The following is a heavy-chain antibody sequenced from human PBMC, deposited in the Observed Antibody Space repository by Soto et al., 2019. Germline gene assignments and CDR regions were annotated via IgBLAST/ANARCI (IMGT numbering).Heavy chain of an antibody. CDR2: ISAYNGNT. CDR3: ARDQTTVTTSSPFYY. J-gene: IGHJ4*02. D-gene: IGHD4-17*01. V-gene: IGHV1-18*01. CDR1: GYTFTSYG. Sequence: ASVKVSCKASGYTFTSYGISWVRQAPGQGLEWMGWISAYNGNTNYAQKLQGRVTMTTDTSTSTAYMELRSLRSDDTAVYYCARDQTTVTTSSPFYYCGQRTLVTV.